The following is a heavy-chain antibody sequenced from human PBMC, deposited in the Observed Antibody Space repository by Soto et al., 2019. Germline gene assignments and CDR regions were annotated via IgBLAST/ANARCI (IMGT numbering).Heavy chain of an antibody. V-gene: IGHV3-23*01. J-gene: IGHJ5*02. CDR2: ITGIDGRT. Sequence: TGGSLRLSCVGSGFTFGNYAMSWVRQAPGKGLEWVSSITGIDGRTYYADSVKGRFTISRDNPKNTLYLQMNNLRAEDTAMFYCAKDRGPYCSGGICYPPSWFDPWGQGTQVTVSS. CDR3: AKDRGPYCSGGICYPPSWFDP. D-gene: IGHD2-15*01. CDR1: GFTFGNYA.